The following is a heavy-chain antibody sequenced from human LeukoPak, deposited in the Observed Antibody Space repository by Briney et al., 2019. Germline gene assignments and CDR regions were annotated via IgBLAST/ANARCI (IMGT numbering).Heavy chain of an antibody. CDR3: ARSSGWYDY. D-gene: IGHD6-19*01. CDR2: INSDGSST. J-gene: IGHJ4*02. Sequence: GGSLRLSCAASGFPFTTYWMHWVRQAPGKGLVWVSGINSDGSSTTYADSVKGRFTISRDNAKNTLYLQMNSLRAEDTAVYYCARSSGWYDYWGQGTMVTVSS. CDR1: GFPFTTYW. V-gene: IGHV3-74*01.